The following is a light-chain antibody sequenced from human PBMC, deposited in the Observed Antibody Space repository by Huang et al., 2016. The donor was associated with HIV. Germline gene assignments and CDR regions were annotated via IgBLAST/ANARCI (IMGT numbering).Light chain of an antibody. Sequence: EVVLTQSPDTLSSSPGERVTVSCRASQSLSSSYIVWYQQRPGQAPRLLIYGASTRATDIPDRFSGSGSGTDFTLTISRLEPADFAMYYCQQYGTSPYTFGQGTNLEIK. CDR3: QQYGTSPYT. V-gene: IGKV3-20*01. J-gene: IGKJ2*01. CDR2: GAS. CDR1: QSLSSSY.